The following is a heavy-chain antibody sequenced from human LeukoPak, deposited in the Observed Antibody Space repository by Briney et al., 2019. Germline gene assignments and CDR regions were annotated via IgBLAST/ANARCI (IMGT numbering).Heavy chain of an antibody. CDR1: GGSISSSSHY. J-gene: IGHJ3*02. Sequence: SETLSLTCTVSGGSISSSSHYWGWIRQPPGKGLEWIGSIYYSGSTYYNPSLKSRVTISVDTSKNQFSLKLSSVTAADTAVYYCARGYRYHYDSHDAFDIWGQGTMVTVSS. V-gene: IGHV4-39*07. CDR2: IYYSGST. CDR3: ARGYRYHYDSHDAFDI. D-gene: IGHD3-22*01.